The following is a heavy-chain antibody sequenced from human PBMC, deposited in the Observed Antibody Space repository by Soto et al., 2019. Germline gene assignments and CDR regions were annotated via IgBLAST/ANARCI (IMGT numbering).Heavy chain of an antibody. D-gene: IGHD2-2*01. J-gene: IGHJ3*02. V-gene: IGHV5-51*01. Sequence: GESLKISCKGSGYSFTSYWIGWVRQMPGKGLEWMGIIYPGDSDTRYSPSFQGQVTISADKSISTAYLQWSSLKASDTAMYYCARPAPCSSTSCYASGIDAFDIWGQGTMVTVSS. CDR2: IYPGDSDT. CDR1: GYSFTSYW. CDR3: ARPAPCSSTSCYASGIDAFDI.